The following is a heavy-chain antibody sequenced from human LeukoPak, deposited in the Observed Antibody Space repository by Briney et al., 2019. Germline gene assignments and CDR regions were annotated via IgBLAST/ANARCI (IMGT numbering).Heavy chain of an antibody. Sequence: GGSLRLSCAASGFIFSSYGMHWVRQAPGKGLEWVAFIRYDGSNKYYADSVKGRFTISRDNSKNTLYLQMNSLRAEDTAVYYCAKDPTRIAAAGSYFDYWGQGTLVTVSS. CDR1: GFIFSSYG. CDR2: IRYDGSNK. J-gene: IGHJ4*02. CDR3: AKDPTRIAAAGSYFDY. D-gene: IGHD6-13*01. V-gene: IGHV3-30*02.